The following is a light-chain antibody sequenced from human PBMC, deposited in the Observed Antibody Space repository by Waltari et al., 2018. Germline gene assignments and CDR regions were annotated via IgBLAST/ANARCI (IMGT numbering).Light chain of an antibody. CDR2: EDN. CDR3: QSYDSGVI. J-gene: IGLJ2*01. Sequence: NFLLTQPHSVSESPGKTVTISCTRSSGSIASNYVQWYQQRPGSAPTTVIYEDNRRPSGVPDRFSGSIDSSSNSASLTISGLKTEDEAGYYCQSYDSGVIFGGGTKLTVL. V-gene: IGLV6-57*03. CDR1: SGSIASNY.